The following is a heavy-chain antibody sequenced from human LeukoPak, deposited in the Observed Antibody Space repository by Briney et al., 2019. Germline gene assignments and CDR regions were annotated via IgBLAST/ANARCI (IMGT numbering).Heavy chain of an antibody. Sequence: SETLSLTCTISGGSILSNSYYWGWIRQPPGKWLEWIGSIYYSGSTYYSPSLKSRVTISVDSSKNQFSLKLSSVTAADTAVYHCARQEGVSYFSSGSYFDSWGQGALVTVSS. CDR2: IYYSGST. V-gene: IGHV4-39*01. J-gene: IGHJ4*02. D-gene: IGHD3-10*01. CDR1: GGSILSNSYY. CDR3: ARQEGVSYFSSGSYFDS.